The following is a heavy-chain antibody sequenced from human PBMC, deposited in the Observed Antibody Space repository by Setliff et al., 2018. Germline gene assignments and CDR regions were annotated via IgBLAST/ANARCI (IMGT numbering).Heavy chain of an antibody. CDR1: GFTFNNYA. V-gene: IGHV3-23*01. CDR2: ISASGGST. Sequence: PGGSLRLSCAASGFTFNNYAMSWVRQAPGKGLEWVLSISASGGSTYYADSVKGRFTISRDNSKNTLYLQMNNLRVEDTALYYCVRRGGTSGQGAFDIWGRGTMVTVSS. D-gene: IGHD1-26*01. CDR3: VRRGGTSGQGAFDI. J-gene: IGHJ3*02.